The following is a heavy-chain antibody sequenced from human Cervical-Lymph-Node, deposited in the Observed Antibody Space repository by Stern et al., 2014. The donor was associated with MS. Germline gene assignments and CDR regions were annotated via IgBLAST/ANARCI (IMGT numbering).Heavy chain of an antibody. J-gene: IGHJ4*02. D-gene: IGHD6-19*01. CDR1: GFTFSSYG. Sequence: DQLVESGGGVVQPGRSLRLSCAASGFTFSSYGMHWVRQAPGKGLEWVAVISYDGSNKYYADSVKGRFTISRDNSKNTLFLQMNSLRAEDTALYYCARDTLAGLDWGQGTLVTVSS. V-gene: IGHV3-30*03. CDR3: ARDTLAGLD. CDR2: ISYDGSNK.